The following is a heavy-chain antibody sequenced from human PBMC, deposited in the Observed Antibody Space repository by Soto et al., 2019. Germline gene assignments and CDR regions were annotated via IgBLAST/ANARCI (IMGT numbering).Heavy chain of an antibody. D-gene: IGHD3-22*01. V-gene: IGHV4-39*01. J-gene: IGHJ4*02. CDR1: GGSISSSSYY. CDR3: ARHPEYYDSSGHSQYYFDY. Sequence: QLQLQESGPGLVKPSETLSLTCTVSGGSISSSSYYWGWIRQPPGKGLEWIGSIYYSGSTYYNPSLKSRVTISVDTSKNQFSLKLSSVTAADMAVYYCARHPEYYDSSGHSQYYFDYWGQGTLVTVSS. CDR2: IYYSGST.